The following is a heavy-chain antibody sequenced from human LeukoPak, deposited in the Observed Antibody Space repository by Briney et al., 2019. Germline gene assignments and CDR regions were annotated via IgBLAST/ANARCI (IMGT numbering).Heavy chain of an antibody. V-gene: IGHV3-30-3*01. CDR2: ISYDGSNK. CDR3: ARDGGGSGWYQYYFDY. CDR1: GFTFSSYA. J-gene: IGHJ4*02. Sequence: GRSLRLSCAASGFTFSSYAMHWVRQAPGKGLEWVAVISYDGSNKYYADSVKGRFTISRDNSKNTLYLQMNSLRAEDTAVYYCARDGGGSGWYQYYFDYWGRGTLVTVSS. D-gene: IGHD6-19*01.